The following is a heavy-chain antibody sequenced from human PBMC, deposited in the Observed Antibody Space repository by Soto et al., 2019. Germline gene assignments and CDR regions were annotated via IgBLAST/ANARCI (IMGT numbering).Heavy chain of an antibody. CDR2: IIPIFGTA. Sequence: APVKVSCKASGGTFSSYAISWVRQAPGQGLEWMGGIIPIFGTANYAQKFQGRVTITADESTSTAYMELSSLRSEDTAVYYCARVGAPGPIVVVSAPTTSSSCGMNFGYKGPT. J-gene: IGHJ6*04. CDR3: ARVGAPGPIVVVSAPTTSSSCGMNF. D-gene: IGHD2-21*02. CDR1: GGTFSSYA. V-gene: IGHV1-69*13.